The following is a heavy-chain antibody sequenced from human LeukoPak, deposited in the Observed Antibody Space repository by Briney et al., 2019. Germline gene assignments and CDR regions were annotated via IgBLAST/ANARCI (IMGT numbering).Heavy chain of an antibody. D-gene: IGHD1-1*01. CDR2: IYSGGST. V-gene: IGHV3-53*01. Sequence: QPGGSLRLSCAASGFTVSSNHMSWVRQAPGKGLEWVSVIYSGGSTDYADSVKGRFTISRDNLKNTLYLQMNTLRAEDTAAYYCARGPAGYNWGQGTLVTVSS. CDR3: ARGPAGYN. J-gene: IGHJ4*02. CDR1: GFTVSSNH.